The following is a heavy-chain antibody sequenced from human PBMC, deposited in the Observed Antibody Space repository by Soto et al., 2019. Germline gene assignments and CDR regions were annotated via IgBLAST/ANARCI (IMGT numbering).Heavy chain of an antibody. Sequence: QVQLVESGGDLVKRGGSLRLSCAASGYTFSDYYMSWIRQAPGTGLEWISYIDTSSTKIYYADSVKGRFTISRDNAKNSLYLEMNSLRDEDTAVYYCASHYDMWSGYLSPVDYWAQGTLVTVSS. J-gene: IGHJ4*02. D-gene: IGHD3-3*01. V-gene: IGHV3-11*01. CDR3: ASHYDMWSGYLSPVDY. CDR2: IDTSSTKI. CDR1: GYTFSDYY.